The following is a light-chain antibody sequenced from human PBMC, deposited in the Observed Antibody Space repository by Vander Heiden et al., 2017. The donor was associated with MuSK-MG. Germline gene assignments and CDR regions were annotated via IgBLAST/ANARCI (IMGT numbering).Light chain of an antibody. CDR2: DAS. V-gene: IGKV1-33*01. CDR3: QQDDDLPRT. J-gene: IGKJ2*01. Sequence: DIQMTQSPSSLSASVGDRVTITCQASQDISNYLNWYQQKPGKAPKLLIYDASNLETGVPSRSSGSGSGTDFTFTISSLQPEDIATYYCQQDDDLPRTFGQGTKLEIK. CDR1: QDISNY.